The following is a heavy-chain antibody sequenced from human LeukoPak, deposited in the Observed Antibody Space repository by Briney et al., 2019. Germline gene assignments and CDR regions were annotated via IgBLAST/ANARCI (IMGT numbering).Heavy chain of an antibody. CDR2: INPNSGVT. V-gene: IGHV1-2*02. CDR3: ARRTYDDTSGYYYRLDY. CDR1: GYTFTGYY. D-gene: IGHD3-22*01. Sequence: ASVKVSCKASGYTFTGYYIHWVRQAPGQGLEWMGWINPNSGVTKYAQNFQGRVTMTGDTSISTAYMELTRLRSDDTAVYYCARRTYDDTSGYYYRLDYWGQGTLVTVSS. J-gene: IGHJ4*02.